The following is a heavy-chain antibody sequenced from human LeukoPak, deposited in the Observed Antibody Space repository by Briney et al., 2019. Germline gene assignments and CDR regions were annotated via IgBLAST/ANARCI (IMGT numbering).Heavy chain of an antibody. CDR3: ARDETTVTTVTGGY. V-gene: IGHV3-30*02. D-gene: IGHD4-17*01. Sequence: GGSLRLSCAASGFTFSSYGMHWVRQAPGKGLEWVAFIRYDGSNKYYADSVKGRFTISRDNSKNTLYLQMNSLRAEDTAVYYCARDETTVTTVTGGYWGQGTLVTVSS. J-gene: IGHJ4*02. CDR2: IRYDGSNK. CDR1: GFTFSSYG.